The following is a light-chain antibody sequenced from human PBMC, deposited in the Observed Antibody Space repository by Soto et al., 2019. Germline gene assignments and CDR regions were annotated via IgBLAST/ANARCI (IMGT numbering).Light chain of an antibody. CDR1: SSNIGNNY. V-gene: IGLV1-51*02. J-gene: IGLJ1*01. CDR3: ATWDTSLSAGRV. CDR2: ETD. Sequence: QSVLTQPPSVSAAPGQTVTISCSGSSSNIGNNYVSWYQQLPGAAPKLLIYETDRRPAGIPDRFSGSKSGTSATLGITGLQTADEADYYCATWDTSLSAGRVFGPGTKLTGL.